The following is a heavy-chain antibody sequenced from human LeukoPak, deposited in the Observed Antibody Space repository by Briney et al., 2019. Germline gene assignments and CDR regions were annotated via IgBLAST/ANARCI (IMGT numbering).Heavy chain of an antibody. D-gene: IGHD6-13*01. CDR1: GGSISSGGYY. CDR3: ARGYTSSLRYFDH. Sequence: SQTLSLTCTVSGGSISSGGYYWSWIRQHPVKGLEWIGYIYFSGSTYYNPSLKSRVTKSVDTSKNQFSLNLSSVTAADTAVYYCARGYTSSLRYFDHWGQGTLVTVSS. V-gene: IGHV4-31*03. J-gene: IGHJ4*02. CDR2: IYFSGST.